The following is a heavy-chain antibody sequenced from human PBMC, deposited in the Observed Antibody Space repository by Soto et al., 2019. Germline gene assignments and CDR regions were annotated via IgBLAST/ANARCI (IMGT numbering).Heavy chain of an antibody. CDR3: ERDDDYEANAIDL. CDR2: IWNDGSKQ. Sequence: QVQLVESGGGVVQPGRSLRLSCVASGFTFSRYGMHWVRQAPGKGLEWVAVIWNDGSKQVYDDSVKGRFTISRDNSKNTLYLEMDSLRDEDTSVYYGERDDDYEANAIDLWGQGTLVTVSS. J-gene: IGHJ5*02. D-gene: IGHD4-17*01. V-gene: IGHV3-33*01. CDR1: GFTFSRYG.